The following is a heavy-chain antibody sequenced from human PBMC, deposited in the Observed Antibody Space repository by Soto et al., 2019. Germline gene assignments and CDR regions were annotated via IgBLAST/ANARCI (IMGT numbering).Heavy chain of an antibody. CDR2: IKDDGSRQ. CDR1: GFTLSSYW. Sequence: EVQLVESGGGLVQPGGSLRLSCAASGFTLSSYWMSWVRQAPGKGLEWVAGIKDDGSRQYYVDSVKGRFTISGDNAKNSLFLQLNSLRVEAMAVYFCARTNRFDYWGQGKLVTVSS. CDR3: ARTNRFDY. J-gene: IGHJ4*02. V-gene: IGHV3-7*05.